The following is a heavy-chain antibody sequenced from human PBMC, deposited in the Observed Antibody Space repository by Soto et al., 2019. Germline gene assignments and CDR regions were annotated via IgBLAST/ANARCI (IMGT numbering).Heavy chain of an antibody. Sequence: GGSLRLSCAASGFSFSNYAMSWVRQAPGKGLEWVSAISGSGDNTYYADSLKGRFTISRDNSKNTLYLQMNSLRADDTAVYYCARSLYSGSYYRLDYWGQVTLVTVSS. D-gene: IGHD1-26*01. CDR2: ISGSGDNT. CDR1: GFSFSNYA. CDR3: ARSLYSGSYYRLDY. V-gene: IGHV3-23*01. J-gene: IGHJ4*02.